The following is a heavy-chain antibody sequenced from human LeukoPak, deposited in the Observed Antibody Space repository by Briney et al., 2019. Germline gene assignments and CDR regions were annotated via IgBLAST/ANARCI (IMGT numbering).Heavy chain of an antibody. D-gene: IGHD3-16*02. J-gene: IGHJ4*02. Sequence: SAPTLIYPTSTLTLTCTFSGFSLHPLGEMLDWVRQPHGNALAWDTPTHWNDERRCSTSQQSRVNITRDTSKKQVVLTMTNMDPGDTAIFYGVHGVSHYYAVWRRFRYGRMDYWGQGILVTVSS. CDR3: VHGVSHYYAVWRRFRYGRMDY. CDR1: GFSLHPLGEM. CDR2: THWNDER. V-gene: IGHV2-5*01.